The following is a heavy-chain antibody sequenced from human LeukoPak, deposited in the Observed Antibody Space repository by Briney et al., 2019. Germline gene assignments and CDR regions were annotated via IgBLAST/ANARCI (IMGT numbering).Heavy chain of an antibody. CDR1: GFTFSSYA. CDR3: TRRSSAAGRQYFDY. D-gene: IGHD6-13*01. V-gene: IGHV3-15*07. J-gene: IGHJ4*02. Sequence: GGSLRLSCAASGFTFSSYAMHWVRQAPGKGLEWVGRIKSETDGGTTDYAAPVKGTFTISRDDSENTLYLQMNSLKTEDTAVYYCTRRSSAAGRQYFDYWGQGTLVTVSS. CDR2: IKSETDGGTT.